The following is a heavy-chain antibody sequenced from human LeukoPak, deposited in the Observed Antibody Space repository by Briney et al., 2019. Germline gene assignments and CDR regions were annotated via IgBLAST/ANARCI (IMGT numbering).Heavy chain of an antibody. D-gene: IGHD5-12*01. CDR1: GGSISSYY. Sequence: SETLSFTCTVSGGSISSYYWSWIRQPPGKGLEWIGYIYYSGSTSYNPSLRSRVTISVDTSSNQFSLILTSVTAADTAVYYCARGTKTGYTGYDWNYWGQGSLVTVSS. J-gene: IGHJ4*02. CDR2: IYYSGST. V-gene: IGHV4-59*01. CDR3: ARGTKTGYTGYDWNY.